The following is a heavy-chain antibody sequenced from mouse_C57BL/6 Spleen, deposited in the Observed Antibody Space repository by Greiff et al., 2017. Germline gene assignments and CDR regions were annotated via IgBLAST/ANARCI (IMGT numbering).Heavy chain of an antibody. CDR2: IHPSDSDT. V-gene: IGHV1-74*01. J-gene: IGHJ4*01. CDR1: GYTFTSYW. D-gene: IGHD1-1*01. CDR3: AMDLLLRQGYAMDY. Sequence: QVQLQQPGAELVKPGASVKVSCKASGYTFTSYWMHWVKQRPGQGLEWIGRIHPSDSDTNYNQKFKGKATLTVDQSSSTAYMQLSSMTSEDSAVYYCAMDLLLRQGYAMDYWGQGTSVTVSS.